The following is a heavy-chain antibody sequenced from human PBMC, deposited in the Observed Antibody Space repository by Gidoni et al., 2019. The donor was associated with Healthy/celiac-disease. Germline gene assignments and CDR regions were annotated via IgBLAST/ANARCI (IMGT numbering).Heavy chain of an antibody. Sequence: VQLGASGGGLVQPGGSLSHSCAASRFTLRRCWMHWVRQAPGKGLVGVSRSNSDGSSTSYADSVKGRFTISRDNAKSTLYLQMNSLRAEDTAVYYCARVGDYDILTADAFDIWGQGTMVTVSS. CDR3: ARVGDYDILTADAFDI. CDR2: SNSDGSST. J-gene: IGHJ3*02. V-gene: IGHV3-74*01. D-gene: IGHD3-9*01. CDR1: RFTLRRCW.